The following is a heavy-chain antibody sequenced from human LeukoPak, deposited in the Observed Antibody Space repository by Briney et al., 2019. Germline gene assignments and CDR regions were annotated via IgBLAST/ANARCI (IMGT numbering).Heavy chain of an antibody. J-gene: IGHJ4*02. CDR1: GLTLSSYE. Sequence: PGGALRLPCAAPGLTLSSYEMNWVRQAPGEGVEWVSYISSSGSTIYYADSVKGRFTISRDNAKNSLYLQMNSLRAEDTAVYYCARGRYSDYWGQGTLVTVSS. V-gene: IGHV3-48*03. CDR2: ISSSGSTI. D-gene: IGHD3-9*01. CDR3: ARGRYSDY.